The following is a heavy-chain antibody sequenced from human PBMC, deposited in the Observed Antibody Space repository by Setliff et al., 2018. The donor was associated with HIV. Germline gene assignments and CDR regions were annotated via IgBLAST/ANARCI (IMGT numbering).Heavy chain of an antibody. CDR3: ASPKERYYYGSGTNVREYYGMDV. CDR1: GGSISSATYY. D-gene: IGHD3-10*01. Sequence: SETLSLTCSVSGGSISSATYYWGWIRQPPGKGLEWIGSIYYSGTTYYNPSLKSRITISVDTSKNQFSLKVNSVTAADTAVYYCASPKERYYYGSGTNVREYYGMDVWGQGTTVTVSS. CDR2: IYYSGTT. J-gene: IGHJ6*02. V-gene: IGHV4-39*07.